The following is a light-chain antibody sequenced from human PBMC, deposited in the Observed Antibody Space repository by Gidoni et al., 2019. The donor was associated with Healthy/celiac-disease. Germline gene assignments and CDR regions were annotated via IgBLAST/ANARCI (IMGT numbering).Light chain of an antibody. CDR1: KLGDKY. Sequence: LTQPPSVSVSPGQTASITCSGDKLGDKYACWYQQKPGQSPVLVIYQDSKRPSGIPERFSGSNSGNTATLTISGTQAMDEADYYCQAWDSSTYVVFGGGTKLTVL. CDR3: QAWDSSTYVV. V-gene: IGLV3-1*01. J-gene: IGLJ2*01. CDR2: QDS.